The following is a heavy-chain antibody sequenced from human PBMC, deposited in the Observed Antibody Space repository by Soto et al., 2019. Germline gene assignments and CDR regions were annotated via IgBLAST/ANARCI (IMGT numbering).Heavy chain of an antibody. V-gene: IGHV4-30-2*01. CDR1: GGSMNTGDYS. Sequence: SETLSLTCAVSGGSMNTGDYSWSWIRQPPGKGLEWIGYIYYSGTTYYNPSLKSRVTVSLDRPKSQFSLTLSSVTAADTAVYYCARRSNKWGYGFDYWGQGTLVTVSS. CDR3: ARRSNKWGYGFDY. J-gene: IGHJ4*02. CDR2: IYYSGTT. D-gene: IGHD2-2*01.